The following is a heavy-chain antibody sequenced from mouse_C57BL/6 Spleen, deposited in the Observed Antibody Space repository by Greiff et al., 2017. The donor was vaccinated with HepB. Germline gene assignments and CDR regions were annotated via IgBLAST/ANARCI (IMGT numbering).Heavy chain of an antibody. V-gene: IGHV1-69*01. CDR3: ARGDDGYAAY. CDR1: GYTFTSYW. CDR2: IDPSDSYT. Sequence: VQLQQPGAELVMPGASVKLSCKASGYTFTSYWMHWVKQRPGPGLEWIGEIDPSDSYTNYNQKFKGKSTLTVDKSSSTAYMQLSSLTSEDSAVYYCARGDDGYAAYWGQGTLVTVSA. J-gene: IGHJ3*01. D-gene: IGHD2-3*01.